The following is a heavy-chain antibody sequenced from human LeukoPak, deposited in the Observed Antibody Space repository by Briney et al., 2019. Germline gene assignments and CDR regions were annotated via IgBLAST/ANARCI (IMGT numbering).Heavy chain of an antibody. Sequence: GGSLRLSCAASGFTFSSYAMSWVRQAPGKGLEWVSAISGSGGSTYYADSVKGRSTISRDNSKNTLYLQMNSLRAEDTAVYYCAKDLLPSSYYYDSSGYDYWGQGTLVTVSS. J-gene: IGHJ4*02. CDR3: AKDLLPSSYYYDSSGYDY. V-gene: IGHV3-23*01. CDR2: ISGSGGST. D-gene: IGHD3-22*01. CDR1: GFTFSSYA.